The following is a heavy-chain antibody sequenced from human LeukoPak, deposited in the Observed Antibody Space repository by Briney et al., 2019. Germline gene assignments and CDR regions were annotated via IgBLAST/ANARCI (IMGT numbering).Heavy chain of an antibody. CDR2: IYYSGST. J-gene: IGHJ4*02. Sequence: SETLSLTCTVSGGSISSSSYYWGWIRQPPGKGLEWIGSIYYSGSTYYNPSLKSRVTISVDTSKNQFSLKLSSVTAADTAVYYCARREGVYYGSGSTFDYWSQGTLVTVSS. CDR1: GGSISSSSYY. CDR3: ARREGVYYGSGSTFDY. D-gene: IGHD3-10*01. V-gene: IGHV4-39*01.